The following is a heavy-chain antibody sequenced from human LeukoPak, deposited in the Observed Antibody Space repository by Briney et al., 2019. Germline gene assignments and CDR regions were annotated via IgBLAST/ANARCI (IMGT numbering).Heavy chain of an antibody. CDR3: ARASNGVT. Sequence: GGSLRLSCAASGFTVSSNYMNWVRQAPGKGLEWVSSISSSSSYIYYADSVKGRFTISRDNAKNSLYLQMNSLRAEDTAVYYCARASNGVTWGQGTLVTVSS. J-gene: IGHJ5*02. CDR1: GFTVSSNY. CDR2: ISSSSSYI. D-gene: IGHD3-10*01. V-gene: IGHV3-21*01.